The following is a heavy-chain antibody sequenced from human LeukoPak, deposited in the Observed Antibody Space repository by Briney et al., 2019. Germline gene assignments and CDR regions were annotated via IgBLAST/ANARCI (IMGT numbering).Heavy chain of an antibody. D-gene: IGHD6-13*01. J-gene: IGHJ4*02. CDR3: ARDRVGPNGSSWYRQWPTGFDY. CDR2: ISSSGSTI. V-gene: IGHV3-11*01. Sequence: GGSPRLSCAASGFTFSDYYMSWIRQAPGKGPEWVSYISSSGSTIYYADSVKGRFTISRDNAKNSLYLQMNSLRAEDTAVYYCARDRVGPNGSSWYRQWPTGFDYWGQGTLVTVSS. CDR1: GFTFSDYY.